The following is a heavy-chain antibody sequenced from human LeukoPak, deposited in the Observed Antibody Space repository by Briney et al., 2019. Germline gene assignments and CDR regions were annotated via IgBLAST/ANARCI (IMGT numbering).Heavy chain of an antibody. CDR1: GYTFTSYA. Sequence: ASVKVSCKASGYTFTSYAMHWVRQAPGQRLEWMGWVNAGNGNTKYSQKFQGRVTITRDTSASTAYMELSSLRSEDTAVYYCARVGDYVWGSYRPYFDYWGQGTLVTVSS. CDR2: VNAGNGNT. J-gene: IGHJ4*02. D-gene: IGHD3-16*02. V-gene: IGHV1-3*01. CDR3: ARVGDYVWGSYRPYFDY.